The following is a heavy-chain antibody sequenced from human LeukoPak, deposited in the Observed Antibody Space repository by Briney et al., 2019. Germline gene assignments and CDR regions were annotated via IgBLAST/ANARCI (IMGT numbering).Heavy chain of an antibody. V-gene: IGHV4-39*07. J-gene: IGHJ5*02. CDR2: IYYSGST. D-gene: IGHD3-10*01. CDR3: ARDSITMVRGVNNWFDP. Sequence: SETLSLTCTVSGGSISSSSYYWGWIRQPPGKGLEWIGSIYYSGSTYYNPSLKSRVTISVDTSKNRFSLKLSSVTAADTAVYYCARDSITMVRGVNNWFDPWGQGTLVTVSS. CDR1: GGSISSSSYY.